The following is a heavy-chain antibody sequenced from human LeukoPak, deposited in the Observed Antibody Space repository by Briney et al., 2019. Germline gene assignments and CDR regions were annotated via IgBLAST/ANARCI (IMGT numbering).Heavy chain of an antibody. Sequence: PGGCLRLSCAASGFTFSNYYMSWVRQAPGQGLEWVASVISSGSTIYYANSTKGRLTTSRENTKNSLCLQMNSPGAEDTAVYYCARATTATINAFDIWGQGTMVTVSS. D-gene: IGHD4-17*01. J-gene: IGHJ3*02. CDR3: ARATTATINAFDI. V-gene: IGHV3-11*01. CDR2: VISSGSTI. CDR1: GFTFSNYY.